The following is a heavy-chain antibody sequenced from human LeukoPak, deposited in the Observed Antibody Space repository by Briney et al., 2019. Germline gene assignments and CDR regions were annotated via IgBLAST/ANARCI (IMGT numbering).Heavy chain of an antibody. CDR3: ARPSGGMIRGVIGWFDP. V-gene: IGHV1-2*02. D-gene: IGHD3-10*01. CDR2: INPNSGGT. J-gene: IGHJ5*02. Sequence: RASVKVSCKASGYTFTGYYMQWVRQAPGQGLEWMGWINPNSGGTNYAQKFQGRVTMTRDTSISTAYMELSRLRSDDTAVYYCARPSGGMIRGVIGWFDPWGQGTLVTVSS. CDR1: GYTFTGYY.